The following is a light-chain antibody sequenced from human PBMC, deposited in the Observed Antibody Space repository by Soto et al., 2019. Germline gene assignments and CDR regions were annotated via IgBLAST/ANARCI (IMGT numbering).Light chain of an antibody. CDR2: PAS. CDR3: QQYYSYPHT. V-gene: IGKV1-8*01. CDR1: QCISSW. J-gene: IGKJ4*02. Sequence: SQSPSSLFASTGDRVTTTCLASQCISSWLAWYQQKPGKAPKLLIYPASTLQSGVPSRFSGSGSGTDFTLTISCLQSEDFATYYCQQYYSYPHTFGEGTKVDIK.